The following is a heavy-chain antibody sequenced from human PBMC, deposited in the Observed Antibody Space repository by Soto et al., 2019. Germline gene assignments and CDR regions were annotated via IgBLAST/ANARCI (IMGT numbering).Heavy chain of an antibody. V-gene: IGHV1-18*01. CDR1: GYTFTSYG. CDR2: ISAHNGNT. Sequence: QVHLVQSGAEVKKPGASVKVSCKASGYTFTSYGITWVRQAPGQGLAWMGWISAHNGNTDYAQKHQGRVIVTRDTSPNTAYMELRRLSSADTAVYYCASGSYGGYWGQGAVVTVSS. D-gene: IGHD2-15*01. CDR3: ASGSYGGY. J-gene: IGHJ4*02.